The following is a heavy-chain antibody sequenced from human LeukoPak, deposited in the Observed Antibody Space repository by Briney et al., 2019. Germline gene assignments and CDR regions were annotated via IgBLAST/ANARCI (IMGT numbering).Heavy chain of an antibody. CDR2: ISSSSSTV. Sequence: GGSLRLSCAASGFTFSSYNMNWVRQASGKGLEWLSYISSSSSTVYYVDSVKGRFTISRDNAKNSLYLQMNSLRDEDTAVYYCARESSGGSYGGYWGPGTLVTVSS. D-gene: IGHD1-26*01. CDR3: ARESSGGSYGGY. CDR1: GFTFSSYN. J-gene: IGHJ4*02. V-gene: IGHV3-48*02.